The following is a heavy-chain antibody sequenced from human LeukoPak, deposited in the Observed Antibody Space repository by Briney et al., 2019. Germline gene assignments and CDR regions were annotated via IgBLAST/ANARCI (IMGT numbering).Heavy chain of an antibody. CDR3: TTGGRVAVDY. V-gene: IGHV3-15*01. Sequence: PGGSLRLSCAASGFTFTNTWMSWVRQAPGKGLEWVALIKRDTDGGTTDYAAPVKGRFTISRDDSKDMLFLQMNSLKTEDTAVYYCTTGGRVAVDYWGQGTLVTVSS. CDR1: GFTFTNTW. CDR2: IKRDTDGGTT. J-gene: IGHJ4*02. D-gene: IGHD6-13*01.